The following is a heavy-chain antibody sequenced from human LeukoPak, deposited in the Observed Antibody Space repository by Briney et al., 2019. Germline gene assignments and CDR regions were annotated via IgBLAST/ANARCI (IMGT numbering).Heavy chain of an antibody. CDR2: ITYNGVT. D-gene: IGHD6-19*01. V-gene: IGHV4-34*01. CDR1: GGFNGYH. CDR3: ARNEGSVAGPFDY. J-gene: IGHJ4*02. Sequence: SETLSLTCAVHGGFNGYHWSWIRQSPGKGLERVGEITYNGVTNYNPSLKVTISVDTSKNQFSLKLSSVTAADTAVYYCARNEGSVAGPFDYWGQGTLVTVSS.